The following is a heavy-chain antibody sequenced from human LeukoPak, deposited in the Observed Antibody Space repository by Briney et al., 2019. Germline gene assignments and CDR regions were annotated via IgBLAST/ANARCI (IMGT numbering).Heavy chain of an antibody. Sequence: PGGSLRLSCAASGFTFSSYGMHWVRQAPGKGLEWVAVISYDGSNKYYADSVKGQFTISRDNSKNTLYLQMNSLRAEDTAVCYCAKEDKDIVVVPAAFDYWGQGTLVTVSS. V-gene: IGHV3-30*18. CDR2: ISYDGSNK. CDR1: GFTFSSYG. J-gene: IGHJ4*02. CDR3: AKEDKDIVVVPAAFDY. D-gene: IGHD2-2*01.